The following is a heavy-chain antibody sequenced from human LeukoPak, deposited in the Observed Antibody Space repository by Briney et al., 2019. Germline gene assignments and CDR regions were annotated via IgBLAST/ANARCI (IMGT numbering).Heavy chain of an antibody. CDR3: ARARRFDY. V-gene: IGHV4-34*01. D-gene: IGHD1-1*01. CDR1: GGSFSGDY. J-gene: IGHJ4*02. CDR2: INHSGTT. Sequence: SETLSFTCVVFGGSFSGDYWSWIRQPPGKGLEWIGEINHSGTTNYNPSLKSRVTISVDTSKNQFSLKLSSVTAADTAVYYCARARRFDYWGQGTLVTVSS.